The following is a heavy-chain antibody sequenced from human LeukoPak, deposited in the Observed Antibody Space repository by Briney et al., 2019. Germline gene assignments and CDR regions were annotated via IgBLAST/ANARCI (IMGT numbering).Heavy chain of an antibody. V-gene: IGHV4-59*01. CDR1: GGSISSYH. CDR3: ARHDYGATRDY. J-gene: IGHJ4*02. Sequence: SETLSLTCTVSGGSISSYHWSWIRQPPGKGLEWLGYIHYTGSTNYNPSLKSRVTISVHTSKIQFSLNLTSVTAADTAVYYCARHDYGATRDYWGQGTLVTVSS. CDR2: IHYTGST. D-gene: IGHD4-17*01.